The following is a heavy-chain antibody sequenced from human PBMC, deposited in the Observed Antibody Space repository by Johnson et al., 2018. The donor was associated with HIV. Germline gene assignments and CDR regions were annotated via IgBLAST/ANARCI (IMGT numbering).Heavy chain of an antibody. V-gene: IGHV3-64*01. Sequence: VQLVEPGGGLVQPGGSLRLSCAASGFTFSSYAMHWVRQAPGQGLEYVSAISSNGGSTYYATSVKGRFTISRDNAKNSLYLQMNSLRAEDTAVYYCARDGRWPRDAFDIWGQGIMVTVSS. CDR2: ISSNGGST. D-gene: IGHD4-23*01. CDR3: ARDGRWPRDAFDI. J-gene: IGHJ3*02. CDR1: GFTFSSYA.